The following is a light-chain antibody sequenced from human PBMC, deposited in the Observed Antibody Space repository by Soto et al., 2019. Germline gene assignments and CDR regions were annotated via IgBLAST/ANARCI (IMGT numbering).Light chain of an antibody. J-gene: IGLJ2*01. Sequence: QSVLTQSSSASASLGSSVKLTCTLSSGHSTYNIAWHQQQPGKAPRYLMQLESSGIYNKGSGVPDRFSGSSSGADRYLTISNLQFEDEADYYCETWDRNTRVFGGGTKLTVL. CDR2: LESSGIY. CDR1: SGHSTYN. CDR3: ETWDRNTRV. V-gene: IGLV4-60*02.